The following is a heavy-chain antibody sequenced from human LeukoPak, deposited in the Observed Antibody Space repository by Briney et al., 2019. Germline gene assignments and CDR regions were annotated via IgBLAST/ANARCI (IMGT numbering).Heavy chain of an antibody. V-gene: IGHV1-2*02. CDR1: GYTFTGYY. J-gene: IGHJ6*02. CDR3: AGYTMVRGVPYYGMDV. Sequence: PGASVKVSCKASGYTFTGYYMHWVRQAPGQGLEWMGWINPNSGGTNYAQKFQGRVTMTRDTSISTAYMELSRLRSDDTAVYYCAGYTMVRGVPYYGMDVWGQGTTVTVSS. CDR2: INPNSGGT. D-gene: IGHD3-10*01.